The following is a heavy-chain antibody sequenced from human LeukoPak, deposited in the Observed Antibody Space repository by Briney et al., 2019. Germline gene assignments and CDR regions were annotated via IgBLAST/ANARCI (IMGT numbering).Heavy chain of an antibody. CDR3: ARGWGSGWPYYYYYYGMDV. V-gene: IGHV1-18*01. CDR1: GYTFTSYG. D-gene: IGHD6-19*01. Sequence: ASVKVSCKASGYTFTSYGISWVRQAPGQGLEWMGWISAYNGNTNYAQKLQGRVTMTTDTSTSTAYMELSSLRSEDTAVYYCARGWGSGWPYYYYYYGMDVWGQGTTVTVSS. CDR2: ISAYNGNT. J-gene: IGHJ6*02.